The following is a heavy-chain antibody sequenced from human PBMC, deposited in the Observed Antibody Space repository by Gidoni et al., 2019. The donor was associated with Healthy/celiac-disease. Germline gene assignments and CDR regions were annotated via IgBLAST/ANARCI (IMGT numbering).Heavy chain of an antibody. J-gene: IGHJ6*03. CDR3: ARDWRDIVVVPAARGHYYYYMDV. D-gene: IGHD2-2*01. CDR2: IRSSSSYI. V-gene: IGHV3-21*01. CDR1: GFTFSSYS. Sequence: EVQLVESGGGLVKPGGSLRLSCAASGFTFSSYSMNWVRQAPGKGLEWVSSIRSSSSYIYYADSVKGRFTISRDNAKNSLYLQMNSLRAEDTAVYYCARDWRDIVVVPAARGHYYYYMDVWGKGTTVTVSS.